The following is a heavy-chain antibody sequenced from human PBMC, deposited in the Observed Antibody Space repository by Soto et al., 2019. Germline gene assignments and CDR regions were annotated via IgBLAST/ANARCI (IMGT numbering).Heavy chain of an antibody. V-gene: IGHV3-7*03. CDR2: IKEDGSEK. J-gene: IGHJ6*02. CDR3: ARGHYGMDV. Sequence: GGSLRLSCVASGFTYRHQWIRWARQAPGKGLEWVANIKEDGSEKYYMDSVKGRFTSSRDNAENSVYLQMNSLRAEDTAVYYCARGHYGMDVWGQGTTVTVSS. CDR1: GFTYRHQW.